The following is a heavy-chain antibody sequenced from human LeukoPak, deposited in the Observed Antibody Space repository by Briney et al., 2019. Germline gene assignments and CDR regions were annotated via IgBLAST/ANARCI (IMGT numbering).Heavy chain of an antibody. D-gene: IGHD6-13*01. J-gene: IGHJ4*02. CDR1: GYTFTSYG. CDR2: ISAYNGNT. V-gene: IGHV1-18*01. CDR3: ARDFLSPSSSWYYPSPFDY. Sequence: ASVKVSCKASGYTFTSYGISWVRQAPGQGLEWMGWISAYNGNTNYAQKLQGRVTMTTDTSTSTAYMELRSLRSDDTAVYYCARDFLSPSSSWYYPSPFDYWGQGTLVTVSS.